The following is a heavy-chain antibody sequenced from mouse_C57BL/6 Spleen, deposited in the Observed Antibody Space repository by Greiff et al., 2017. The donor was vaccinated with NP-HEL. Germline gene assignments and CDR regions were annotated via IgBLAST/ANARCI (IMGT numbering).Heavy chain of an antibody. V-gene: IGHV14-4*01. Sequence: EVQRVESGAELVRPGASVKLSCTASGFNIKDDYMHWVKQRPEQGLEWIGWIDPENGDTEYASKFQGKATITADTSSNTAYLQLSSLTSEDTAVYYCTTNGIYDGYYMDYWGQGTSVTVSS. J-gene: IGHJ4*01. CDR3: TTNGIYDGYYMDY. CDR2: IDPENGDT. D-gene: IGHD2-3*01. CDR1: GFNIKDDY.